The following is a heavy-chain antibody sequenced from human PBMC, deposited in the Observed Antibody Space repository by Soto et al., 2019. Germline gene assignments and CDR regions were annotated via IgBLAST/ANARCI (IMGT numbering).Heavy chain of an antibody. CDR1: GGSISSGGYY. J-gene: IGHJ4*02. CDR2: IYYSGST. V-gene: IGHV4-31*03. Sequence: PSETLSLTCTVSGGSISSGGYYWSWIRQHPGKGLEWIGYIYYSGSTYYNPSLKSRVTISVDTSKNQFSLKLSSVTAADTAVYYCASYKHKEMATTYFDYWGQGTLVTVSS. D-gene: IGHD5-12*01. CDR3: ASYKHKEMATTYFDY.